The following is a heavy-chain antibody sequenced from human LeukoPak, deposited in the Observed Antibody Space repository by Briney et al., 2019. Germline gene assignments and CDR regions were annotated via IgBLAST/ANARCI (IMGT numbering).Heavy chain of an antibody. Sequence: SETLSLTCAVYGGSFSGYYWTWIRQPPGKGLEWIGEINHSGSTNYNPSLKSRVTISVDTSKNQFSLKLSSLTAADTALYYCARYHSGYDDYWGQGTQVTVSS. D-gene: IGHD5-12*01. CDR3: ARYHSGYDDY. CDR2: INHSGST. J-gene: IGHJ4*02. CDR1: GGSFSGYY. V-gene: IGHV4-34*01.